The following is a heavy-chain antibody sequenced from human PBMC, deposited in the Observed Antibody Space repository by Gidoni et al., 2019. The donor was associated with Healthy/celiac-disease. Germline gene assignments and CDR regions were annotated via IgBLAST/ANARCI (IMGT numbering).Heavy chain of an antibody. D-gene: IGHD4-17*01. V-gene: IGHV4-61*02. J-gene: IGHJ6*02. CDR2: IYTSGST. Sequence: QVQLQESGPGLVKPSQTLSLTCTVSACSISSGSYYWSWIRQPAGKGLEWIGRIYTSGSTNYHPSLKSRVTMSVDTSKDQFSLKLSSVTAADTAVYYCARDRGEGSNYYYYGMDVWGQGTTVTVSS. CDR1: ACSISSGSYY. CDR3: ARDRGEGSNYYYYGMDV.